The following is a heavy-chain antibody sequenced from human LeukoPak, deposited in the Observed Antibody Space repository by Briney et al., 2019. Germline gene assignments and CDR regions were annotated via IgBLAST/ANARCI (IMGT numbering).Heavy chain of an antibody. J-gene: IGHJ3*02. Sequence: SETLSLTCTVSGGSISSSSYYWGWIRQPPGKGLEWIGSIYYSGSTYYNPSLKSRVTISVDTSKNQFSLKLSSVTAADTAVYYCARWYSNYVSAFDIWGQGTMVTVSS. CDR1: GGSISSSSYY. CDR2: IYYSGST. CDR3: ARWYSNYVSAFDI. D-gene: IGHD4-11*01. V-gene: IGHV4-39*07.